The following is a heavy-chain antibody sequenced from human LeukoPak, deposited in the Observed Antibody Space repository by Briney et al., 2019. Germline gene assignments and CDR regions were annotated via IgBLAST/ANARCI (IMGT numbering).Heavy chain of an antibody. V-gene: IGHV3-23*01. CDR2: ISGSGGAT. Sequence: GGSLRLSCAASGFPFSSYPLSWVRQTPRKGLEWVSAISGSGGATYYADSVRGRFTISRDNSKNILYLQMNSLRAEDTALYYCAKGGPLGYCTSTSCYTVFHWGQGTLVTVSS. CDR1: GFPFSSYP. D-gene: IGHD2-2*02. J-gene: IGHJ4*02. CDR3: AKGGPLGYCTSTSCYTVFH.